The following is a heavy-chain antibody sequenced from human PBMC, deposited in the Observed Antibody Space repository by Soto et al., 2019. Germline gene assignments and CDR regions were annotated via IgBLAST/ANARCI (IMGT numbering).Heavy chain of an antibody. CDR2: ISYDGSNK. V-gene: IGHV3-30*03. J-gene: IGHJ4*02. CDR3: TTLTVDTAIVTPDY. Sequence: GSLRLSCAASGFTFSSYGMHWVRQAPGKGLEWVAVISYDGSNKYYADSVKGRFTISRDNSKNTLYLQMNSLKTEDTAVYYCTTLTVDTAIVTPDYWGQGTLVTVSS. D-gene: IGHD5-18*01. CDR1: GFTFSSYG.